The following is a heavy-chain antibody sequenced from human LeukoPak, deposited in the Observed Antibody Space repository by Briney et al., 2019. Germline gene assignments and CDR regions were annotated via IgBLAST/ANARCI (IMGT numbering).Heavy chain of an antibody. V-gene: IGHV3-23*01. D-gene: IGHD3-22*01. CDR2: ISGSGGTI. Sequence: QPGGSLRLSCAASGFPFSSYAMSWVRQAPGKGLEWVSAISGSGGTIYYADSVKGRFTISRDNAKNSLYLQMNSLRAEDTAVYYCASEYYYDSSGRLDWGQGTLVTVSS. J-gene: IGHJ4*02. CDR1: GFPFSSYA. CDR3: ASEYYYDSSGRLD.